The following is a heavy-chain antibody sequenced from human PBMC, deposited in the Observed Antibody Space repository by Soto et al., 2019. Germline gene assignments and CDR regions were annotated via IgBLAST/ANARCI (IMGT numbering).Heavy chain of an antibody. V-gene: IGHV4-59*01. CDR1: GGSISSYY. CDR2: VHYSGRT. J-gene: IGHJ4*02. D-gene: IGHD2-15*01. Sequence: ASETLSLTCSVSGGSISSYYWGWIRQPPGKGLEWIGYVHYSGRTSSNPSLKSRVTISVDTSRKQFSLKLFSVTAADTAVYYCARGSKDTGGAFDYWGQGTLVTVS. CDR3: ARGSKDTGGAFDY.